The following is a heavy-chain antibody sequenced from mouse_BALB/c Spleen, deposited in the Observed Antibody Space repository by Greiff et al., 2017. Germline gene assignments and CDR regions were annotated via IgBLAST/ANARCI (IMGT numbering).Heavy chain of an antibody. CDR2: IWAGGST. Sequence: VKLMESGPGLVAPSQSLSITCTVSGFSFTSYGVHWVRQPPGKGLEWLGVIWAGGSTNYNSALMSRLSISKDNSTNQVFLKMNSLQTDDTAMYYCARDRKRRDNFYYAMDYWGQGTSVTVSS. D-gene: IGHD1-3*01. V-gene: IGHV2-9*02. CDR3: ARDRKRRDNFYYAMDY. J-gene: IGHJ4*01. CDR1: GFSFTSYG.